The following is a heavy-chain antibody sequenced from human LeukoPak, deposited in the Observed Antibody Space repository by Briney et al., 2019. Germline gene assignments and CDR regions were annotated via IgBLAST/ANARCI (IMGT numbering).Heavy chain of an antibody. D-gene: IGHD2-15*01. CDR2: ISSSGSTI. J-gene: IGHJ4*02. Sequence: PGGSLRLSCAASGFTFDDYAMHWVRQAPGKGLEWVSYISSSGSTIYYADSVKGRFTISRDNAKNSLYLQMNSLRAEDTAVYYCASQHCSGGSCLYNYWGQGTLVTVSS. V-gene: IGHV3-11*01. CDR1: GFTFDDYA. CDR3: ASQHCSGGSCLYNY.